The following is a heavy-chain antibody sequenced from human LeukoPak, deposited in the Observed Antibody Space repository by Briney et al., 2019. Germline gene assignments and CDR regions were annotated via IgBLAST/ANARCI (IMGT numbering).Heavy chain of an antibody. J-gene: IGHJ4*02. CDR2: IYHSGST. CDR3: ARSLSTAGIDY. V-gene: IGHV4-38-2*01. Sequence: SETLSLTCALSGYSISGGRYWGWIRQPPGKGLEWIGSIYHSGSTYYNPSLKSRVTISVDTSKNQFSLNLRSVTAADTAVYYCARSLSTAGIDYWGQGTLVTVSS. D-gene: IGHD2-2*01. CDR1: GYSISGGRY.